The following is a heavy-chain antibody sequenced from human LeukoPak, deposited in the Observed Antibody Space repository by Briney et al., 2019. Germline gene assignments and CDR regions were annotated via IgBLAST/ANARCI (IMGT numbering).Heavy chain of an antibody. CDR1: GGSISSYY. CDR2: IYYSGST. J-gene: IGHJ5*02. CDR3: ARSYCSGGSCYSGWFDP. D-gene: IGHD2-15*01. Sequence: PSETLSPTCTVSGGSISSYYWSWIRQPPGKGLEWIGYIYYSGSTNYNPSLKSRVTISVDTSKNQFSLKLSSVTAADTAVYYCARSYCSGGSCYSGWFDPWGQGTLVTVSS. V-gene: IGHV4-59*08.